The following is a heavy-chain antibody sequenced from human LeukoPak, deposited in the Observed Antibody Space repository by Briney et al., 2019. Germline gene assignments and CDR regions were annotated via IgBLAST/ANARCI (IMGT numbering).Heavy chain of an antibody. CDR3: AKKATTVTGNNWFDP. CDR2: ISAGGGAT. CDR1: GFAFSSYA. V-gene: IGHV3-23*01. J-gene: IGHJ5*02. D-gene: IGHD4-11*01. Sequence: GGSLRLSCAASGFAFSSYAMSWVRQAPGKGLEWVSIISAGGGATYYAASVKGRFTISRDNSKNTLFLQMHSLRVEDTAVYYCAKKATTVTGNNWFDPWGQGALVTVSS.